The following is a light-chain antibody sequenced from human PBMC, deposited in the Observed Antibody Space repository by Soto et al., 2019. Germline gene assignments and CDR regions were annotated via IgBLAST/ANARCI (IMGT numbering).Light chain of an antibody. Sequence: EIGVTQSPATLSLSPGVRATLSCRASQSVSSYLAWYQQKPGQAPRLLIYDASNMATGIPARFSGSGSGTDFTLTISSLEPEDFAVYYCQQRSNWPPLTFGGGTKVEIK. CDR1: QSVSSY. J-gene: IGKJ4*01. CDR3: QQRSNWPPLT. CDR2: DAS. V-gene: IGKV3-11*01.